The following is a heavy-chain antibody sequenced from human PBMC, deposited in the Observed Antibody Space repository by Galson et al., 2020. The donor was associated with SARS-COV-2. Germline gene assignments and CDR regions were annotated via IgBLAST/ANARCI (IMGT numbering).Heavy chain of an antibody. CDR2: ISHSGGT. CDR3: ARLHYGEYAPEAFDI. J-gene: IGHJ3*02. CDR1: GTSISSGSYP. D-gene: IGHD4-17*01. Sequence: SETLSLTCAVSGTSISSGSYPWLWIRQPPGKGLEWIGYISHSGGTYYNPSLKSRVTISGDRSKNQFSLRLSSVTAADTAVYYCARLHYGEYAPEAFDIWGPGTRVTVAS. V-gene: IGHV4-30-2*01.